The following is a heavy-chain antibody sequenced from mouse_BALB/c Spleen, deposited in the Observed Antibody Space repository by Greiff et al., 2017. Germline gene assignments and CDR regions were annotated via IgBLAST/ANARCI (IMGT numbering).Heavy chain of an antibody. CDR3: ARESYYDYSDY. Sequence: EVKLVESGGGLVQPGGSLRLSCATSGFTFTDYYMSWVRQPPGKALEWLGFIRNKANGYTTEYSASVKGRFTISRDNSQSILYLQMNTLRAEDSATYYCARESYYDYSDYWGQGTTLTVSS. V-gene: IGHV7-3*02. CDR1: GFTFTDYY. D-gene: IGHD2-4*01. CDR2: IRNKANGYTT. J-gene: IGHJ2*01.